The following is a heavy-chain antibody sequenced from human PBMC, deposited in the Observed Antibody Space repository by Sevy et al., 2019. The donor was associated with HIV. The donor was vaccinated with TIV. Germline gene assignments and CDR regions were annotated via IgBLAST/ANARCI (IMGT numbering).Heavy chain of an antibody. J-gene: IGHJ4*01. Sequence: GGYLRLSCAASGFTFSIYSMNWVRQAPGKGLEWVSSITSSSSYKYYADSVKGRFTISRDNAKNSLYLQMNSLRAEDTAVYYCARDRMWELLPFDYWGHGTLVTVSS. D-gene: IGHD1-26*01. CDR3: ARDRMWELLPFDY. V-gene: IGHV3-21*01. CDR2: ITSSSSYK. CDR1: GFTFSIYS.